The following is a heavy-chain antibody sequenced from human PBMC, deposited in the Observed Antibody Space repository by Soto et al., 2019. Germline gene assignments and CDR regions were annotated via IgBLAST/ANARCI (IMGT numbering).Heavy chain of an antibody. J-gene: IGHJ6*02. V-gene: IGHV1-3*01. CDR1: GYTFTSYA. Sequence: ASVKVSCKASGYTFTSYAIHWVRQAPGQRLEWMGWINAGNGNTKYSQKFQGRVTITRDTSASTAYMELSSLRSEDTAVYYCARGGPSPLHYYYGMDVWGQGTTVTVSS. CDR3: ARGGPSPLHYYYGMDV. D-gene: IGHD6-6*01. CDR2: INAGNGNT.